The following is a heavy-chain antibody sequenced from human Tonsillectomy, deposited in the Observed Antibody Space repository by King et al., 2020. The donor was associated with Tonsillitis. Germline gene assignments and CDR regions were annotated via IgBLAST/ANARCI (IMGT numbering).Heavy chain of an antibody. CDR3: ARLLFRSGSFYYFDY. J-gene: IGHJ4*02. CDR1: GGSISSGDYS. Sequence: VQLQESGPGLVKPSQTLSLTCTVSGGSISSGDYSWNWIRQHPGKGLEWIGYIYYSGSTYYNPSLKGRVTISVDTSKNQFSLKLTSVTVADTAVYYCARLLFRSGSFYYFDYWGQGTLVTVSS. CDR2: IYYSGST. D-gene: IGHD2-21*01. V-gene: IGHV4-31*03.